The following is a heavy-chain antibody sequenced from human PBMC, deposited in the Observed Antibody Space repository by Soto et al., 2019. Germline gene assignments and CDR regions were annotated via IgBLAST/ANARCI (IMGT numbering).Heavy chain of an antibody. CDR1: RYTFTSHG. J-gene: IGHJ3*01. CDR3: ARLLTEGATFREDAFDL. V-gene: IGHV1-18*01. CDR2: ISTFNGKT. D-gene: IGHD3-9*01. Sequence: QIQLVQSGGDVKTPGASVKVSCTTSRYTFTSHGIAWVRQAPGQGLEWMGWISTFNGKTDYAQKFQGRVTMTADTITSTVHMELRSLRPDDTAVYYCARLLTEGATFREDAFDLWGPGTKVTVSS.